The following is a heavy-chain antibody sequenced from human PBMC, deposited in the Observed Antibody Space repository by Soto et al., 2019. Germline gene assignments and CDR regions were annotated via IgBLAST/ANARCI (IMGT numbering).Heavy chain of an antibody. J-gene: IGHJ6*02. V-gene: IGHV3-33*01. Sequence: PGGSLRLSCAASGFTFSSYGMHWVRQAPGKGLEWVAVIWYDGSNKYYADSVKGRFTISRDNSKNTLYLQMNSLRAEDTAVYYCAIDQRIQYYGMDVWGQGTTVTVSS. CDR3: AIDQRIQYYGMDV. CDR2: IWYDGSNK. CDR1: GFTFSSYG. D-gene: IGHD5-18*01.